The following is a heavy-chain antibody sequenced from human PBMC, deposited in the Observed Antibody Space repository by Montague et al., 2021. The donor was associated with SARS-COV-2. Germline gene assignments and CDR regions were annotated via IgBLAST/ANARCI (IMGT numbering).Heavy chain of an antibody. J-gene: IGHJ4*02. CDR1: GFSLSTSGMC. D-gene: IGHD4-23*01. CDR3: ARSYGTTVVTRAFDY. V-gene: IGHV2-70*01. Sequence: PALVKPTQTLTLTCTSSGFSLSTSGMCVSWIRQPPGKALEWLTLIDWDDDKYYSTSLKTRLTISKDTSKTQVVLTMTNMDPVDTATYYCARSYGTTVVTRAFDYWGQGTLVTVSS. CDR2: IDWDDDK.